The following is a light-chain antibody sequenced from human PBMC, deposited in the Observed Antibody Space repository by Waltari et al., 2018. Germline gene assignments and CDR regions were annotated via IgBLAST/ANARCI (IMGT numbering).Light chain of an antibody. CDR2: STS. CDR1: QSVSSK. J-gene: IGKJ3*01. CDR3: QQYNESSVT. V-gene: IGKV3-15*01. Sequence: EIVMTQSPATLSVSPGARATLSCRASQSVSSKLAWYQQKPGQAPRVLIYSTSTRATGVPARFSGSGSGTEFTLTISSLQTEDLAVYVCQQYNESSVTFGPGTKVDIK.